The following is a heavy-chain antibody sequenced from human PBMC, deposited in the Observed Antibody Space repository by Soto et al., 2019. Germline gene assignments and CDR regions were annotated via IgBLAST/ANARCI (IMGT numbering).Heavy chain of an antibody. Sequence: ASVKVSCKASGGTFSSYAISWVRQAPGQGLEWMGGIIPIFGTANYAQKFQGRVTITADESTSTAYMELSSLRSEDTAGYYCARGVFGVVTWFDPWGQGTLVTVSS. J-gene: IGHJ5*02. CDR3: ARGVFGVVTWFDP. V-gene: IGHV1-69*13. CDR1: GGTFSSYA. D-gene: IGHD3-3*01. CDR2: IIPIFGTA.